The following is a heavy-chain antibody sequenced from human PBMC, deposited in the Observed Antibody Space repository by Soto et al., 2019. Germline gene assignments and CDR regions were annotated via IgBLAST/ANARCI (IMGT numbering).Heavy chain of an antibody. CDR1: GVSISSGDYY. CDR3: ARVDIVSIYYFDY. V-gene: IGHV4-30-4*01. CDR2: IYYSGST. D-gene: IGHD5-12*01. J-gene: IGHJ4*02. Sequence: SDTLSLTRTFSGVSISSGDYYWSWIRQPPGKGLEWIGYIYYSGSTYYNPSLKSRVTISIDTSKNQFSLQLSSVTAADTAVYFCARVDIVSIYYFDYWGQGTLVTVSS.